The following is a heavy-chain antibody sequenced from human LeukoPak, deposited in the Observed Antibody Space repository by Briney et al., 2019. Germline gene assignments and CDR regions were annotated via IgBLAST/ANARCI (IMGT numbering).Heavy chain of an antibody. D-gene: IGHD7-27*01. Sequence: PSETLSLTCTVSGGSISSYYWSWIRQPPGKGPEWIGYIYYSGSTNYNPSLKSRVTISVDTSKNQFSLKLSSVTAADTAVYYCARDGNWDDAFDIWGQGTMVTVSS. CDR2: IYYSGST. V-gene: IGHV4-59*01. J-gene: IGHJ3*02. CDR1: GGSISSYY. CDR3: ARDGNWDDAFDI.